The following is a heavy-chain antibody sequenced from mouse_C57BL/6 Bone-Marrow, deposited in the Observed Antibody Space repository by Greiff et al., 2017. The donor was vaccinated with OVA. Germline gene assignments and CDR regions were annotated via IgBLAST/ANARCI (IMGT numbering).Heavy chain of an antibody. J-gene: IGHJ2*01. D-gene: IGHD1-1*01. CDR3: ARGPYGSSYDYFDY. Sequence: QVQLKQSGAELARPGASVKLSCKASGYTFTSYGISWVKQRTGQGLEWIGEIYPRSGNTYYNEKFKGKATLTADKSSSTAYMELRSLTSEDSAVYFCARGPYGSSYDYFDYWGQGTTLTVSS. CDR2: IYPRSGNT. V-gene: IGHV1-81*01. CDR1: GYTFTSYG.